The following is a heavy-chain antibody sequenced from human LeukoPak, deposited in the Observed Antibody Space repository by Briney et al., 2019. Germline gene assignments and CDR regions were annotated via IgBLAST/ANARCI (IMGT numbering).Heavy chain of an antibody. CDR3: ARATHLADGYDPYFDY. V-gene: IGHV4-59*08. J-gene: IGHJ4*02. D-gene: IGHD5-24*01. CDR1: GGSISSYY. Sequence: PSETLSLTCTVPGGSISSYYWSWIRQPPGKGLEWIGYIYYSGSTHYNPSLKSRVTISVDPSKNQFSLKLSSVTAADTAVYYCARATHLADGYDPYFDYWGQGTLVTVSS. CDR2: IYYSGST.